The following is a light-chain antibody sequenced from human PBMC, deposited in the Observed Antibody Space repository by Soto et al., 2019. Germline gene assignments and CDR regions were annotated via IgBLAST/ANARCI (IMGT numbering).Light chain of an antibody. CDR2: GAS. J-gene: IGKJ1*01. CDR3: QLYNNWPRP. V-gene: IGKV3-15*01. Sequence: EIVMTQSPATLSVSPGERATLSCRASQSISSNLPWYQQKPGQAPRLLIYGASTRATGIPARFSGSESGTECTLTISSLQSEDFAVYYCQLYNNWPRPVGQGTKVEIK. CDR1: QSISSN.